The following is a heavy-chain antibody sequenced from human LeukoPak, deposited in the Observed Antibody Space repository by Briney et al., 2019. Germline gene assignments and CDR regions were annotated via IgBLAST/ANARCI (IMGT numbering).Heavy chain of an antibody. V-gene: IGHV4-34*01. CDR3: ARNSCPSGSCYDNRGYFDY. J-gene: IGHJ4*02. CDR2: INHSGST. D-gene: IGHD2-15*01. CDR1: GGSFSGYY. Sequence: KLSETLSLTCAVYGGSFSGYYWSWIRQPPGKGLEWIGEINHSGSTNYNPSLKSRVTISVDTSKNQFSLKLSSVTAADTAVYYCARNSCPSGSCYDNRGYFDYWGQGTLVTVSS.